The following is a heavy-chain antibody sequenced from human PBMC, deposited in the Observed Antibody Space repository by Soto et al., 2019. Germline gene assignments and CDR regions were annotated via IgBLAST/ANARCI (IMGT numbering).Heavy chain of an antibody. CDR2: IWYDGSNK. CDR3: ARGGGTDSYFDY. V-gene: IGHV3-33*01. CDR1: GLTVSSYG. Sequence: QVQLVESGGGVVQTGRSLRLSCAASGLTVSSYGMHWVRQAPGKWLAWVAVIWYDGSNKYYEDSVKGRFTISSDNSKNTLYLQMNSLRAEDTAVYYCARGGGTDSYFDYWVQGTLVTVSS. J-gene: IGHJ4*02. D-gene: IGHD1-26*01.